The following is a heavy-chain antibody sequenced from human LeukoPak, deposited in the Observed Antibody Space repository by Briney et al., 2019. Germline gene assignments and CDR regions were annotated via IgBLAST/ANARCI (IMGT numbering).Heavy chain of an antibody. V-gene: IGHV4-30-4*01. D-gene: IGHD6-13*01. CDR3: ARMGIAAAADYYGMDV. CDR1: GGSISSGDYS. CDR2: IYYSGST. J-gene: IGHJ6*04. Sequence: SQTLSLTCTVSGGSISSGDYSWSWIRQPPGKGLEWIGYIYYSGSTYYNPSLKSRVTISVDTSKNQFSLKLSSVTAADSAVYYCARMGIAAAADYYGMDVWGKGTTVTVSS.